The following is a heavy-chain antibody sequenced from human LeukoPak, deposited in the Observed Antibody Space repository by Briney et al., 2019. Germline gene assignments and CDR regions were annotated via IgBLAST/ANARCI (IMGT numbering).Heavy chain of an antibody. D-gene: IGHD4-17*01. CDR3: ARLSTLTIDY. V-gene: IGHV3-48*03. CDR2: ISTSGSTI. J-gene: IGHJ4*02. Sequence: GGSLRLPCAASGFTFSSYEMNWVRQAPGKGLEWVSYISTSGSTIYYADSVKGRFTISRDNAKNSLYLQMNSLRAEDTAVYYCARLSTLTIDYWGQGTLVTVSS. CDR1: GFTFSSYE.